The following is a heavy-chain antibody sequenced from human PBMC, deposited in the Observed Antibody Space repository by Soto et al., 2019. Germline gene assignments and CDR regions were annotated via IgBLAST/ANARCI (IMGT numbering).Heavy chain of an antibody. CDR1: GFTFGYSY. CDR3: VRGGGGGLFDP. CDR2: ISPGSRYP. J-gene: IGHJ5*02. D-gene: IGHD2-15*01. Sequence: GGSLRLSCAGSGFTFGYSYMSWIRQAPGKGLEWLSYISPGSRYPAYADSVKGRFTISRDNARRSLFLQMTSLTAEDTAMYYCVRGGGGGLFDPWGQGTMVTVSS. V-gene: IGHV3-11*06.